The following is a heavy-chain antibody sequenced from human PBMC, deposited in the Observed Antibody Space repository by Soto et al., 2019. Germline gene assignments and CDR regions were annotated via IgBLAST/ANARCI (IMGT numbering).Heavy chain of an antibody. J-gene: IGHJ3*01. CDR2: VYPEDSDV. CDR3: ARTYTGSRHLDVIEL. CDR1: GFRFKNYW. V-gene: IGHV5-51*01. D-gene: IGHD1-26*01. Sequence: GESLKISCQGSGFRFKNYWIAWVRHMPGKALEWMGVVYPEDSDVRYISSFQSQVTISVDKSINTAYLHWASLKASDTGIYYCARTYTGSRHLDVIELWGQGTVVTVSS.